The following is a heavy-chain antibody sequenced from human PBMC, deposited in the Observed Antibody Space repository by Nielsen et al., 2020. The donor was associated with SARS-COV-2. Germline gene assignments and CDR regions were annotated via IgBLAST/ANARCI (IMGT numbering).Heavy chain of an antibody. D-gene: IGHD1-26*01. CDR3: ARGSIHSGSYSTRLLYAFDI. Sequence: GESLKISCAASGFTFSSYSMNWVRQAPGKGLEWVSSISSSSSYIYYADSVKGRFTISRDNAKNSLYLQMNSLRAEDTAVYYCARGSIHSGSYSTRLLYAFDIWGQGTMVTVSS. J-gene: IGHJ3*02. CDR1: GFTFSSYS. V-gene: IGHV3-21*01. CDR2: ISSSSSYI.